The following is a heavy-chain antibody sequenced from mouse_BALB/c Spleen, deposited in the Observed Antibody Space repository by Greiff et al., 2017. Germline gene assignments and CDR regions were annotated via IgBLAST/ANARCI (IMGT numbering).Heavy chain of an antibody. CDR1: GFTFSSFG. D-gene: IGHD1-1*01. CDR3: AKEGLLRSYWYFDV. Sequence: DVMLVESGGGLVQPGGSRKLSCAASGFTFSSFGMHWVRQAPEKGLEWVAYISSGSSTIYYADTVKGRFTISRDNPKNTLFLQMTSLRSEDTAMYYCAKEGLLRSYWYFDVWGAGTTVTVSS. V-gene: IGHV5-17*02. J-gene: IGHJ1*01. CDR2: ISSGSSTI.